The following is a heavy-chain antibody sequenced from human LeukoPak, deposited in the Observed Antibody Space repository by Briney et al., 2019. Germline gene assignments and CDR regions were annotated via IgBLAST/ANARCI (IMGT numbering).Heavy chain of an antibody. CDR1: GFGFTTFG. CDR3: AKDFQYKAFDY. Sequence: PGGSLRLSCAASGFGFTTFGMHWVRQAPGKGLEWVALIRDDGTNKYYADSVKGRFTISRDNSKNTLYLQMNSLRAEDTAVYYCAKDFQYKAFDYWGQGTLVTVSS. J-gene: IGHJ4*02. V-gene: IGHV3-30*02. D-gene: IGHD1-14*01. CDR2: IRDDGTNK.